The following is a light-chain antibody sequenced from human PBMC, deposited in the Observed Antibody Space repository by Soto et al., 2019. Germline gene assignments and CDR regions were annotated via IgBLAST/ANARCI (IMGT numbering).Light chain of an antibody. Sequence: DIVMTQSPLSLPVTPGEPASISCRCSQSLLHSNGYNYLDWYLQKPGQSPQLLIYLGSSRASGVPDRFSGSGSGTDFTLKISRVGAEDVGVYYCMQALQSPATFGQGTKLEIK. CDR2: LGS. CDR1: QSLLHSNGYNY. V-gene: IGKV2-28*01. CDR3: MQALQSPAT. J-gene: IGKJ2*01.